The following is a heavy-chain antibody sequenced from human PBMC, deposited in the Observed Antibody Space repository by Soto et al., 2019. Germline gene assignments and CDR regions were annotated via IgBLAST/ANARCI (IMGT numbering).Heavy chain of an antibody. J-gene: IGHJ6*03. CDR3: ARNNYDRYYYYMDV. CDR2: IYKTGST. Sequence: SETLSLNCTVSGSSISTYYWSWIRQPPGKGLEWIGYIYKTGSTKYNSSHKSRVTISVDTSKNQFSLTLSSVTAADTAVYYCARNNYDRYYYYMDVWGKGTTVTVSS. V-gene: IGHV4-59*01. D-gene: IGHD3-3*01. CDR1: GSSISTYY.